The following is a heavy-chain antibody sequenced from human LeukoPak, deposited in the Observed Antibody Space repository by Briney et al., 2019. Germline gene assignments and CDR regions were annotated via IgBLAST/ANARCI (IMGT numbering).Heavy chain of an antibody. V-gene: IGHV4-59*12. CDR3: ARVDYDTSGRGSGWFDP. CDR2: IYYSGST. Sequence: SETLSLTCTVSGGSISSYYWSWIRQPPGKGLEWIGYIYYSGSTNYNPSLKSRVTISVDTSKNQFSLKLSSVTAADTAVYYCARVDYDTSGRGSGWFDPWGQGTLDTVSS. J-gene: IGHJ5*02. D-gene: IGHD3-22*01. CDR1: GGSISSYY.